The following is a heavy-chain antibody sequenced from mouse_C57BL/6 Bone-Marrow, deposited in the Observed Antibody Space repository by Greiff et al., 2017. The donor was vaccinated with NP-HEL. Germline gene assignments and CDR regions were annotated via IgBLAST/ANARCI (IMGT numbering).Heavy chain of an antibody. V-gene: IGHV14-4*01. J-gene: IGHJ1*03. CDR3: TITTVVDWYFDV. D-gene: IGHD1-1*01. CDR1: GFNIKDDY. Sequence: EVQLQQSGAELVRPGASVTLSCTASGFNIKDDYMHWVKQRPEQGLEWIGWIDPENGDTEYASKFQGKATITADTSSNTAYLQLSSLTSEDTAVYYCTITTVVDWYFDVWGTGTTVTVSS. CDR2: IDPENGDT.